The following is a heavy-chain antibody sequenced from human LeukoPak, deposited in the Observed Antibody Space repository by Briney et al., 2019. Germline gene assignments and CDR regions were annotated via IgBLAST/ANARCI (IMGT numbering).Heavy chain of an antibody. Sequence: PGGSLRLSCAASGFTFSSYAMHWVRQAPGKGLEWVAVISYDGSNKYYADSVKGRFTISRDNSKNTLYLQMNSLRAEDTAVYYCARGYDSSGYYYSYFDYWGQGTLVTVSS. CDR1: GFTFSSYA. D-gene: IGHD3-22*01. CDR3: ARGYDSSGYYYSYFDY. CDR2: ISYDGSNK. V-gene: IGHV3-30-3*01. J-gene: IGHJ4*02.